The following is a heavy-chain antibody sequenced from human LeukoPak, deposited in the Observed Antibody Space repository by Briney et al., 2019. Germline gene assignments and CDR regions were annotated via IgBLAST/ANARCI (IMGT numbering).Heavy chain of an antibody. CDR1: GGTFSSYA. V-gene: IGHV1-69*04. CDR2: IIPILGIA. CDR3: ARSSGWPSPVDY. Sequence: GASVKASCKASGGTFSSYAISWVRQAPGQGLEWMGRIIPILGIANYAQKFQGRVTITADKSTSTAYMELSSLRSEDTAVYYCARSSGWPSPVDYWGQGTLVTVSS. J-gene: IGHJ4*02. D-gene: IGHD6-19*01.